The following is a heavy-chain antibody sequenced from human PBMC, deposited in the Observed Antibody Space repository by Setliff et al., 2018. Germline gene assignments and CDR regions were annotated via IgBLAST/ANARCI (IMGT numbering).Heavy chain of an antibody. J-gene: IGHJ6*02. V-gene: IGHV1-8*02. CDR2: MNPNSGNT. CDR3: ARDPASSGYDTYYYYYYGMDV. Sequence: ASVKVSCKVSGYTFTVHTMNWVRQAPGQGFEWMGWMNPNSGNTGYAQKFQGRVTMTRNTSISTAYMELNSLRSEDTAVYYCARDPASSGYDTYYYYYYGMDVWGQGTTVTVS. D-gene: IGHD5-12*01. CDR1: GYTFTVHT.